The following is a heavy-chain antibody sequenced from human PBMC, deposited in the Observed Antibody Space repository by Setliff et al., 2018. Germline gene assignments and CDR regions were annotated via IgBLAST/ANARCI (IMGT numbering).Heavy chain of an antibody. CDR2: IIPIFGTA. Sequence: SVKVSCKASGGTFSSYAISWVRQAPGQGLEWMGGIIPIFGTANYARKFQGRVTITTDESTSTAYMELSSLRSEDTAVYYCARGVTGEPNHLDYWGQGTLVTVPQ. CDR1: GGTFSSYA. V-gene: IGHV1-69*05. D-gene: IGHD3-16*01. CDR3: ARGVTGEPNHLDY. J-gene: IGHJ4*02.